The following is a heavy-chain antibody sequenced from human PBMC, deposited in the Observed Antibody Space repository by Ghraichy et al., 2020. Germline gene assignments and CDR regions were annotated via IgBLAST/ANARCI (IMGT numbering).Heavy chain of an antibody. CDR2: IYYSGST. J-gene: IGHJ4*02. CDR3: ARVPGGSYADY. D-gene: IGHD1-26*01. Sequence: SETLSLTCTVSGGSISSYYWSWIRQPPGKGLEWIGYIYYSGSTNYNPSLKSRVTISVDTSKNQFSLELSSVTAADTAVYYCARVPGGSYADYWGQGTLVTVSS. CDR1: GGSISSYY. V-gene: IGHV4-59*01.